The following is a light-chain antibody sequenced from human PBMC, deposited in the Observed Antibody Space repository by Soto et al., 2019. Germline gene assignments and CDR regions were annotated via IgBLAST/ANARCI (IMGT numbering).Light chain of an antibody. V-gene: IGKV1-5*01. CDR3: QQYNSYSRT. CDR2: DAS. Sequence: DVPMTQSPSTLSASVGDRVTITCRARQSISSWLAWYQQKPGKAPKLLIYDASSLESGVPSRFSGSGSGTESTLTISSLQPDDFATYYCQQYNSYSRTFGQGTKVEIK. CDR1: QSISSW. J-gene: IGKJ1*01.